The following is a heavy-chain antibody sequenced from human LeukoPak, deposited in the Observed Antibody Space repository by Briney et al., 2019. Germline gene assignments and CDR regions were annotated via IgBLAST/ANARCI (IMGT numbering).Heavy chain of an antibody. V-gene: IGHV3-49*04. CDR2: IRSKAYGGTT. D-gene: IGHD2-2*01. J-gene: IGHJ6*03. Sequence: GGSLRLSCTASGFTFGDYAMSWVRQAPGKGLEWVGFIRSKAYGGTTEYAASVKGRFTISRDDSKSISYLQMNSLKTEYTAVYYCTREVYIVVVPAAPRGVYYYYYMYVWGKGTTVTLSS. CDR3: TREVYIVVVPAAPRGVYYYYYMYV. CDR1: GFTFGDYA.